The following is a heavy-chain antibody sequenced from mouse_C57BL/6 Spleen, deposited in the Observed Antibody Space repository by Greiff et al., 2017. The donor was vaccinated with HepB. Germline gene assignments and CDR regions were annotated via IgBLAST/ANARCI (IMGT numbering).Heavy chain of an antibody. V-gene: IGHV1-50*01. CDR1: GYTFTSYW. CDR3: ARKALYDGYYEFAC. CDR2: IDPSDSYT. D-gene: IGHD2-3*01. J-gene: IGHJ3*01. Sequence: VQLQQPGAELVKPGASVKLSCKASGYTFTSYWMPWVKQRPGQGLEWIGEIDPSDSYTNYNQKFRGKATLTVDTSSSTAYMQLSSLTSEDSAVYYCARKALYDGYYEFACWGQGTLVTVSA.